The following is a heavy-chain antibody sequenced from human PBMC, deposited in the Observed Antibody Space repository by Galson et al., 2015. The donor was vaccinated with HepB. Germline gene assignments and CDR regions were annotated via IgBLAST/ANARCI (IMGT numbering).Heavy chain of an antibody. CDR3: TTGVGPYCSSTSCYTGIGAEDSHYGMDV. V-gene: IGHV3-15*01. CDR2: IKSKTDGGTT. Sequence: SLRLSCAASGFTFSNAWMSWVRQVPGKGLEWVGRIKSKTDGGTTDYAAPVKGRFTISRDDSKNTLYLQMNSLKTEDTAVYYCTTGVGPYCSSTSCYTGIGAEDSHYGMDVWGQGTTVTVSS. J-gene: IGHJ6*02. CDR1: GFTFSNAW. D-gene: IGHD2-2*02.